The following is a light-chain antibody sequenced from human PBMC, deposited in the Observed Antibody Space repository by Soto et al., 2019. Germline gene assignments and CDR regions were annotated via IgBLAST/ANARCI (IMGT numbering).Light chain of an antibody. CDR2: GAS. CDR1: QSVDIN. V-gene: IGKV3-15*01. Sequence: EVVLSQSPATVSVYPGERVTLSCRASQSVDINLAWYQQKPGQAPRLLIYGASTRATDMPGRFSGRGSGTEFTLTISSLQSEDYAVYYCQQYRNWPRTFGQVSKV. J-gene: IGKJ1*01. CDR3: QQYRNWPRT.